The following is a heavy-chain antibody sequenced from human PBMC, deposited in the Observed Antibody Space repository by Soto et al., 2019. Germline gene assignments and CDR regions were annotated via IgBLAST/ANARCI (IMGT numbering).Heavy chain of an antibody. CDR1: GFTFSGYW. V-gene: IGHV3-74*01. D-gene: IGHD1-26*01. CDR2: IDGDGTST. CDR3: ARDFVVGGPTINYYYGMDV. J-gene: IGHJ6*02. Sequence: GGSLRLSCAASGFTFSGYWMYWVRQSPGKGLVWVSRIDGDGTSTGYADSVKGRFTISRDNAKNTLYLQMNSLGAEDTAVYYCARDFVVGGPTINYYYGMDVWGQGTTVTVS.